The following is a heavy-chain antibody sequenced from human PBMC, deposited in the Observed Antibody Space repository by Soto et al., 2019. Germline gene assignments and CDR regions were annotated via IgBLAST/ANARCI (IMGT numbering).Heavy chain of an antibody. V-gene: IGHV3-30*03. CDR3: ATVLSGSYVDYVPSRFHFYY. Sequence: QVQLVESGGGVVQPGRSLRLSCAASGFTFSDYGMLWVRQAPGKGLEWVAAISYDSSDTYYAESVKGRFAISRDNSTNTQYLQMNSLRAEDTAVYYCATVLSGSYVDYVPSRFHFYYWGQGTLVTVSS. CDR1: GFTFSDYG. J-gene: IGHJ4*02. CDR2: ISYDSSDT. D-gene: IGHD4-17*01.